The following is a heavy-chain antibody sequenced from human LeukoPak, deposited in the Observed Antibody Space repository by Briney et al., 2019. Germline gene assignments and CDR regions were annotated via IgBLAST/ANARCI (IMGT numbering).Heavy chain of an antibody. Sequence: GGSLRLSCAASGFTFSSYAMSWVRQAPGKGLEWVSAISGGGGSTYYADSVKGRFTISRDNSKNTLYLQMNSLRAEDTAAYYCAKVPPSSGYFSSYFDYWGQGTLVTVSS. V-gene: IGHV3-23*01. CDR2: ISGGGGST. D-gene: IGHD3-22*01. CDR1: GFTFSSYA. J-gene: IGHJ4*02. CDR3: AKVPPSSGYFSSYFDY.